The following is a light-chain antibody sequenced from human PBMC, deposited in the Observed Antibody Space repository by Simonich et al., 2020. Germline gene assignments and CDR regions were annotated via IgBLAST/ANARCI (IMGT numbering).Light chain of an antibody. Sequence: DIQMTQSPSTLSASVGDRVTITCRASQSISSWLAWYQQKPGKAPKLRIYKASSLKSGVPSRFSVSGSGTEFTLTISSLQPDDFATYYCQQYDNLPWTFGQGTKVEIK. CDR1: QSISSW. V-gene: IGKV1-5*03. CDR2: KAS. J-gene: IGKJ1*01. CDR3: QQYDNLPWT.